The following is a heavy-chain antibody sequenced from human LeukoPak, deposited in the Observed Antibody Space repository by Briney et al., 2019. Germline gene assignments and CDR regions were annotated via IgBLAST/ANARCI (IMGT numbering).Heavy chain of an antibody. J-gene: IGHJ5*02. V-gene: IGHV4-4*07. Sequence: SETLSLTCTVSGGSISTYHWSWLRQPAGKGLEWIGRIFTSGSTSYNPSLKSRVTISVDKSKNQFSLKLSSVTAADTAVYYCARDLEHCDSTSCHNWFDPWGQGTLVTVSS. CDR2: IFTSGST. D-gene: IGHD2-2*01. CDR1: GGSISTYH. CDR3: ARDLEHCDSTSCHNWFDP.